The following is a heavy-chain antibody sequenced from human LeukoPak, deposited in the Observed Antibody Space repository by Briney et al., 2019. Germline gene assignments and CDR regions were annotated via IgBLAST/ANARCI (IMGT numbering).Heavy chain of an antibody. J-gene: IGHJ4*02. D-gene: IGHD3-22*01. V-gene: IGHV3-21*04. CDR1: GFTFSTYS. CDR3: AKDWTLYYYDSSGYLVPFLDY. CDR2: ISSNSRYI. Sequence: GGSLRLSCAASGFTFSTYSMSWVRQAPGKGLEWVSSISSNSRYIYYADSMRGRFTISRDNSKNTLYLQMNSLRAEDTAVYYCAKDWTLYYYDSSGYLVPFLDYWGQGTLVTVSS.